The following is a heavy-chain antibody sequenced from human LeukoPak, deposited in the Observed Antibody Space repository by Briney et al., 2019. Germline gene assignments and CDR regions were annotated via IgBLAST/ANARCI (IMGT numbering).Heavy chain of an antibody. CDR1: GFTFSSYG. Sequence: GGSLRLSCAASGFTFSSYGMHWVRQAPGKGLEWVAVISYDGSNKYYADSVKGRFTISRDNSKNTLYLQMNSLRAEDTAVYYCAKDGGTAMPYFDYWGQGTLVTVSS. CDR2: ISYDGSNK. CDR3: AKDGGTAMPYFDY. J-gene: IGHJ4*02. D-gene: IGHD5-18*01. V-gene: IGHV3-30*18.